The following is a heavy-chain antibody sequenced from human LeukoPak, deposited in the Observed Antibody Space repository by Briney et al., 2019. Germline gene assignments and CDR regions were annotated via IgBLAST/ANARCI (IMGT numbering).Heavy chain of an antibody. CDR1: GFTFSTYG. J-gene: IGHJ6*03. CDR2: IRYDGSDK. V-gene: IGHV3-30*02. CDR3: TRAGGLVRGVHYYYYMDV. D-gene: IGHD3-10*01. Sequence: GGSLRLSCAASGFTFSTYGMHWVRQAPGKGLEWVAFIRYDGSDKYYADSVKGRFTISRDNSKNTLSLQMNSLRPDDTAVYYCTRAGGLVRGVHYYYYMDVWGKGTTVTISS.